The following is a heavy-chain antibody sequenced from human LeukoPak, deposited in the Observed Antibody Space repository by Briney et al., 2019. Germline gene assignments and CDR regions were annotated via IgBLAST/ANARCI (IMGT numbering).Heavy chain of an antibody. CDR1: GGSISSSSYY. V-gene: IGHV4-39*07. D-gene: IGHD1-26*01. CDR3: ARAREGATPLRAFDF. CDR2: ITYSGTT. Sequence: KTSETLSLTCTVSGGSISSSSYYWGWIRQPPGKGLEWIGSITYSGTTYYNPSLKSRVTISVNTSKNQFSLKLTSMTAADTAVYYCARAREGATPLRAFDFWGQGTMVTVSS. J-gene: IGHJ3*01.